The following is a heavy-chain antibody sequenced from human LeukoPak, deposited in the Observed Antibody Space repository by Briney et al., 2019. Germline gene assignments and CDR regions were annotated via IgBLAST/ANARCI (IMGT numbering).Heavy chain of an antibody. CDR2: ISSSGSTI. CDR1: GFTFSSYE. J-gene: IGHJ4*02. D-gene: IGHD1-14*01. CDR3: AREYGNRNY. V-gene: IGHV3-48*03. Sequence: HAGGSLRLSCAASGFTFSSYEMNWVRQAPGKGLEWVSYISSSGSTIYYADSVKGRFTISRDNAKNSLYLQMNSLRAEDTAVYYCAREYGNRNYWGQGTLVTVSS.